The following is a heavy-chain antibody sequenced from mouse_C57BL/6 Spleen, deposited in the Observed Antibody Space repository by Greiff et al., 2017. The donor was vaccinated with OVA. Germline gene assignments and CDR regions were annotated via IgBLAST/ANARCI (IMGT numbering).Heavy chain of an antibody. CDR1: GYTFTSYW. CDR2: IYPSDSET. Sequence: QVQLQQPGAELVRPGSSVKLSCKASGYTFTSYWMDWVKQRPGQGLEWIGNIYPSDSETHYNQKFKDKATLTVDKSSSTAYMQLSSLTSEDSAVYYCARGIYYYGSSPYYFDDWGQGTTLTVSS. CDR3: ARGIYYYGSSPYYFDD. J-gene: IGHJ2*01. V-gene: IGHV1-61*01. D-gene: IGHD1-1*01.